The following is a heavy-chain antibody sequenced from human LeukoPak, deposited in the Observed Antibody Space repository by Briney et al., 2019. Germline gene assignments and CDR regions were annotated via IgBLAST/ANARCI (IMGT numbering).Heavy chain of an antibody. Sequence: SETLSLTCTVSGGPISSHQWSWIRQPPGKGLEWIGNIYYSGNANYNPSLKSRVIISVDTSKNQFSLKLSPVTAADTAVYYCARGVNSGYFDYCGQGTLVTVSS. V-gene: IGHV4-59*11. J-gene: IGHJ4*02. D-gene: IGHD1-26*01. CDR3: ARGVNSGYFDY. CDR1: GGPISSHQ. CDR2: IYYSGNA.